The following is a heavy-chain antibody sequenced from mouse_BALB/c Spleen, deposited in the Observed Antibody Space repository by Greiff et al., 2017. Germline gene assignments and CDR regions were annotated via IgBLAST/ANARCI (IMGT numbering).Heavy chain of an antibody. CDR2: ISYSGST. CDR3: ARFHGNRWYFDV. CDR1: GDSITSGY. J-gene: IGHJ1*01. V-gene: IGHV3-8*02. Sequence: EVQLQQSGPSLVKPSQTLSLTCSVTGDSITSGYWNWIRKFPGNKLEYMGYISYSGSTYYNPSLKSRISITRDTSKNQYYLQLNSVTTEDTATYYCARFHGNRWYFDVWGAGTTVTVSS. D-gene: IGHD2-1*01.